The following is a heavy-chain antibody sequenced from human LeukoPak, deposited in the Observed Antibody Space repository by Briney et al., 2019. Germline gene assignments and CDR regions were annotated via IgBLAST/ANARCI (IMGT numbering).Heavy chain of an antibody. V-gene: IGHV4-59*01. CDR2: IYYSGST. D-gene: IGHD2-21*02. Sequence: PSETLSLTCAVYGGFFSGYYWSWIRQPPGKGLEWIGYIYYSGSTNYNPSLKSRVTISVDTSKNQFSLKLSSVTAADTAVYYCAAFLVVTAIPGGRSYFDYWGQGTLVTVSS. J-gene: IGHJ4*02. CDR3: AAFLVVTAIPGGRSYFDY. CDR1: GGFFSGYY.